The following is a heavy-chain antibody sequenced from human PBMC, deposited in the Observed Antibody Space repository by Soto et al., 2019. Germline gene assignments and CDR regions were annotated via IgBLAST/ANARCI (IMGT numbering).Heavy chain of an antibody. V-gene: IGHV3-48*03. Sequence: EVQLVESGGGLVQPGGSLRLSCAASGFTFGTYEMNWVRQAPGKGLEWVSYITSSGTTIYYADSVKGRFTISRDNAKNSLYLQMHSLRAEDTAVYYCARDGYSYGYPFAMDVWGQGTTVTVSS. D-gene: IGHD5-18*01. CDR3: ARDGYSYGYPFAMDV. J-gene: IGHJ6*02. CDR2: ITSSGTTI. CDR1: GFTFGTYE.